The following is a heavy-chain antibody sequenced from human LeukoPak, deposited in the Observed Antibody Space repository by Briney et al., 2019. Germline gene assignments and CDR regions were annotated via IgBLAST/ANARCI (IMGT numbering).Heavy chain of an antibody. CDR3: ARVKGYCSGGSCYFDYYYYYMDV. J-gene: IGHJ6*03. Sequence: PSETLSLTCTVSGGSITYYYWSWIRQPAGKGLEWIGRIYKSGSTNYNPSLKSRVTMSIDTSKNQFSLKLSSVTAADTAVYYCARVKGYCSGGSCYFDYYYYYMDVWGKGTTVTVSS. V-gene: IGHV4-4*07. CDR2: IYKSGST. CDR1: GGSITYYY. D-gene: IGHD2-15*01.